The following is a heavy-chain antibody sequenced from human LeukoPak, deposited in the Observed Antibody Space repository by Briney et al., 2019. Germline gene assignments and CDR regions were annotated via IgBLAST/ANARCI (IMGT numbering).Heavy chain of an antibody. CDR1: GFTFSSYG. V-gene: IGHV3-33*03. Sequence: PGGSLRLSCGASGFTFSSYGMNWVRQAPGKGLEWAAVIWNDGSNKYYADSVKGRFTISRDTAKNSLYLQMNSLRAEDTAVYYCARLRGYSYGLDYWGQGILVTVSS. CDR2: IWNDGSNK. CDR3: ARLRGYSYGLDY. D-gene: IGHD5-18*01. J-gene: IGHJ4*02.